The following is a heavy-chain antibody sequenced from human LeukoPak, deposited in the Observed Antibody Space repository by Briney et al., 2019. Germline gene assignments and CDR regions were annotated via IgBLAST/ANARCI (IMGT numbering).Heavy chain of an antibody. D-gene: IGHD3-22*01. CDR3: ARQEYYDSSGLLDY. CDR2: IYYSGST. J-gene: IGHJ4*02. Sequence: SETLSLTCTVSGGSISSSSYYWGWIRQPPGKGLEWIGSIYYSGSTYYNPSLKSRVTISVDTSKNQFSLKLSSVTAADTAVYYCARQEYYDSSGLLDYWGQGTLVTVSS. V-gene: IGHV4-39*01. CDR1: GGSISSSSYY.